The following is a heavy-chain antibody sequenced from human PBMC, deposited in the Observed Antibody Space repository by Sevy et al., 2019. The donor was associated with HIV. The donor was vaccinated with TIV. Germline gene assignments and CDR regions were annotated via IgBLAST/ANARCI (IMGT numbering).Heavy chain of an antibody. CDR3: ARVVVGNYGEYDC. J-gene: IGHJ4*02. CDR2: ATNKANNYAT. Sequence: GGSLRLSCAASGFTFSDHYMDWVRQAPGKGLEWVGRATNKANNYATHYAASVRGRFTILRDDSKNSMFLEVNSLKTEDTAVYYCARVVVGNYGEYDCWGQGTLVTVSS. V-gene: IGHV3-72*01. D-gene: IGHD3-10*01. CDR1: GFTFSDHY.